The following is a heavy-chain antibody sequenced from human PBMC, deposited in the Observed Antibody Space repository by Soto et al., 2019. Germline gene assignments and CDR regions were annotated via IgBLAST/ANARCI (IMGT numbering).Heavy chain of an antibody. CDR2: VAASVST. Sequence: PSETLSLTCTVSGGSISGFFWTWVRQPPGMPLEGLGHVAASVSTAYNPSLRSRLSLSLDVSKNRFSLELTSVTAADTATYFCARGGSTHYYYGLDVWGQGTTVTVSS. V-gene: IGHV4-4*07. CDR3: ARGGSTHYYYGLDV. J-gene: IGHJ6*02. CDR1: GGSISGFF.